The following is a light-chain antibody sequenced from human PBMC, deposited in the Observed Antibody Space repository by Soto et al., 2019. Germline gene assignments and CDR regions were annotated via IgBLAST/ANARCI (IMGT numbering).Light chain of an antibody. J-gene: IGKJ3*01. Sequence: EILMTQSPATLSVSPGERATLSCRASQSLNRNLAWYQQTPGQAPRLIIYGASTRASGIPARFSGSGSGTEFTLTISSLQSEYFALYYCQHYNDWPPAFTFGPGTKVDL. CDR1: QSLNRN. V-gene: IGKV3D-15*01. CDR3: QHYNDWPPAFT. CDR2: GAS.